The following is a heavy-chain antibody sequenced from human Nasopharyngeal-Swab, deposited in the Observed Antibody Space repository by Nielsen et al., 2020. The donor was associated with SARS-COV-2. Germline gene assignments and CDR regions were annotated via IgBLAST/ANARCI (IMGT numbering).Heavy chain of an antibody. D-gene: IGHD4/OR15-4a*01. CDR3: AKDVHADYGGIDY. Sequence: GSLRLSCAASGFTFSNSGMDWVRQAPGKGLEWMAVISYDGSNEYYGDSVKGRFTISRDNSKNTLYLQMNSLRVDDTAVYYCAKDVHADYGGIDYWGQGILVTVSS. CDR2: ISYDGSNE. CDR1: GFTFSNSG. V-gene: IGHV3-30*18. J-gene: IGHJ4*02.